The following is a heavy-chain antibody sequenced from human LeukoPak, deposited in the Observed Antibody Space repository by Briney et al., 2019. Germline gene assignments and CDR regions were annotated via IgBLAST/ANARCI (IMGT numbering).Heavy chain of an antibody. V-gene: IGHV4-30-2*01. CDR3: AREGPWFDP. CDR2: IYHSGST. CDR1: GGSISSGGYS. Sequence: PSETLSLTCAVSGGSISSGGYSWSWIRQPPGKGLEWIGYIYHSGSTYYNPSLKNRVTISVGRSKNQFSLKLSSVTAADTAVYYCAREGPWFDPWGQGTLVTVSS. J-gene: IGHJ5*02.